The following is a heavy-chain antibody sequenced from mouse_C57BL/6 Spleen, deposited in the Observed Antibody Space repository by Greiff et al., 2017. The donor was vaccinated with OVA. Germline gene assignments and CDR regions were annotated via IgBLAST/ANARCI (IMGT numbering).Heavy chain of an antibody. CDR3: ARGYGNYEFAY. D-gene: IGHD2-10*02. Sequence: EVKLVESGGGLVQPGGSLKLSCAASGFTFSDYGMAWVRQAPRKGPEWVAFISNLAYSIYYADTVTGRFTISRENAKNTLYLEMSSLRSEDTAMYYCARGYGNYEFAYWGQGTLVTVSA. CDR2: ISNLAYSI. CDR1: GFTFSDYG. J-gene: IGHJ3*01. V-gene: IGHV5-15*04.